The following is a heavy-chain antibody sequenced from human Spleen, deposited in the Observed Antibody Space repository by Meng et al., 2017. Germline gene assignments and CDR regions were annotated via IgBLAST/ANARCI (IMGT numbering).Heavy chain of an antibody. J-gene: IGHJ4*02. D-gene: IGHD6-13*01. CDR3: AHNSPNPGMAEASKYYFDY. CDR2: IYYDDDK. CDR1: GFSLSTRGVG. V-gene: IGHV2-5*02. Sequence: SGPTLVKPTQTLTLTCTFSGFSLSTRGVGVGWIRQPPGEALEWLALIYYDDDKRYRPSLKSRLTITKATSKNQVVLTMTNMDPVDTATYFCAHNSPNPGMAEASKYYFDYRGQGTLVTVSS.